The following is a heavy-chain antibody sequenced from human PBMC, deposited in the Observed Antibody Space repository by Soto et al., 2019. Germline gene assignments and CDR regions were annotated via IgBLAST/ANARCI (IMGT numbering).Heavy chain of an antibody. CDR1: GCSVSSGSYY. J-gene: IGHJ4*02. CDR2: IYYSWST. V-gene: IGHV4-61*01. Sequence: SETLSLTCTFSGCSVSSGSYYWSWLRQPPGKGLEWIGYIYYSWSTNYNPSLKSRVTISVDTSKNQFSLKLSSVTAADTAVYYCAGYGDYPLYYFDYWGQGTLVTV. D-gene: IGHD4-17*01. CDR3: AGYGDYPLYYFDY.